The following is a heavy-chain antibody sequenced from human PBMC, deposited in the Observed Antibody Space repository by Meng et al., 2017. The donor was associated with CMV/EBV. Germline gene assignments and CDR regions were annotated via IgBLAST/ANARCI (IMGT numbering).Heavy chain of an antibody. D-gene: IGHD3-16*02. CDR1: GFTFSSYA. CDR2: ISYDGSNK. V-gene: IGHV3-30-3*01. CDR3: ARDSGRPLTYYYYGMDV. J-gene: IGHJ6*02. Sequence: GESLKISCAASGFTFSSYAMHWVRQAPGKGLEWVAVISYDGSNKYYADSVKGRFTISRDNSKNTLYLQMNSLRAEDTAVYYCARDSGRPLTYYYYGMDVWGQGTTVTVSS.